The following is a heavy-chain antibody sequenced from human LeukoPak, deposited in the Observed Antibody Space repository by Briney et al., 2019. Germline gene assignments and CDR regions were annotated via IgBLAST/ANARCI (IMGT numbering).Heavy chain of an antibody. D-gene: IGHD5-12*01. CDR3: VGDQVDDTGYLR. CDR1: GFIFSTYT. V-gene: IGHV3-64D*06. J-gene: IGHJ4*02. CDR2: INGDGRTT. Sequence: GGSLRLSCSASGFIFSTYTMYWVRQAPGKGLECVSVINGDGRTTYYIDSVKGRFTISRDNSKNTLYLQMSSLRADDTAVYYCVGDQVDDTGYLRWGQGTRVTVSA.